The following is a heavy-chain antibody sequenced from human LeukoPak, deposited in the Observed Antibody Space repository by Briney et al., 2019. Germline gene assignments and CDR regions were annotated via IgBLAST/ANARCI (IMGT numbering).Heavy chain of an antibody. CDR1: GFTFSSYS. V-gene: IGHV3-48*01. CDR3: ASSPRIAAADIRRFLYYYYMDV. J-gene: IGHJ6*03. Sequence: GGSLRLSCAASGFTFSSYSMNWVRQAPGKGLEWVSHISSSSSTIYYADSVKGRFTISRDNSKNTLYLQMNSLRAEDTAVYYCASSPRIAAADIRRFLYYYYMDVWGKGTTVTVSS. CDR2: ISSSSSTI. D-gene: IGHD6-13*01.